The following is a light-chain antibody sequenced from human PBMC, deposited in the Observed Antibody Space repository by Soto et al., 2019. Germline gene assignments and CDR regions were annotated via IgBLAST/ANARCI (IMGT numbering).Light chain of an antibody. CDR1: SSDVGSYDY. Sequence: QSALTQPASVSGSPGQSITFSCTGTSSDVGSYDYVSWHQQHPGKAPKLIIYDVNNRPSGVPSRFSGSKSGNTASLIISGLQTADEADDYCCAYSTSGTHVFGTGTKLTVL. CDR3: CAYSTSGTHV. CDR2: DVN. J-gene: IGLJ1*01. V-gene: IGLV2-14*03.